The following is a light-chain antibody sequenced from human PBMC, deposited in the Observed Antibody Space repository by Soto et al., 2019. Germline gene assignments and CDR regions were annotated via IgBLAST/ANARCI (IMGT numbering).Light chain of an antibody. CDR3: SSYTTSNTRQIV. J-gene: IGLJ1*01. Sequence: HSVLTHPASVSGSPRQSITISCTGTSSDVGGCNYVSWYQHHPGKAPKLIIYDVTNRPSGVSNPFSGSKSGNTASLTISGLQPEDEADYYCSSYTTSNTRQIVFGTGTKVTVL. V-gene: IGLV2-14*03. CDR2: DVT. CDR1: SSDVGGCNY.